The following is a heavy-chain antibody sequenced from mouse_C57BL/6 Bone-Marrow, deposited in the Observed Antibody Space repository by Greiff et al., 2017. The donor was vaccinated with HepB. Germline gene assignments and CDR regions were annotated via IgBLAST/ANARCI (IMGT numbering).Heavy chain of an antibody. Sequence: QVQLQQSGPELVKPGASVKLSCKASGYTFTSYDINWVKQRPGQGLEWIGWIYPRAGSTKYNGNFKGKATLTVDTSSSTAYIELPSLSSEDSAVYFCAIPFTTAYYLDYWGQGTTLTVSS. V-gene: IGHV1-85*01. J-gene: IGHJ2*01. CDR2: IYPRAGST. CDR1: GYTFTSYD. D-gene: IGHD1-2*01. CDR3: AIPFTTAYYLDY.